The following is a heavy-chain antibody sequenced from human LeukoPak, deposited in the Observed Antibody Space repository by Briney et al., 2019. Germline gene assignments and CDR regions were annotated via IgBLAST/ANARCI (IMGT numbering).Heavy chain of an antibody. CDR2: IYTSGST. D-gene: IGHD3-10*01. CDR1: GGSISSYY. CDR3: AGEYYYGSGSSTEYFDY. Sequence: SETLSLTCTVSGGSISSYYWSWIRQPPGKGLEWIGYIYTSGSTNYNPSLKSRVTMSVDTSKNQFSLKLSSVTAADTAVYYCAGEYYYGSGSSTEYFDYWGQGTLVTVSS. J-gene: IGHJ4*02. V-gene: IGHV4-4*08.